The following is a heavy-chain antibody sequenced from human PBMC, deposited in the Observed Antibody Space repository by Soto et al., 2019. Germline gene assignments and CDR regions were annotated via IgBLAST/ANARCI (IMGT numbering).Heavy chain of an antibody. CDR1: GFTFSRYS. CDR3: ARDIDDILTGYYYAFDI. D-gene: IGHD3-9*01. V-gene: IGHV3-21*01. CDR2: ISSSSSYI. Sequence: GGSLRLSCAASGFTFSRYSMNWVRQAPGKGLEWVSSISSSSSYIYYADSVKGRFTISRDKAKNSLYLQMNSLRAEDTAVYYCARDIDDILTGYYYAFDIWGQGTMVTVSS. J-gene: IGHJ3*02.